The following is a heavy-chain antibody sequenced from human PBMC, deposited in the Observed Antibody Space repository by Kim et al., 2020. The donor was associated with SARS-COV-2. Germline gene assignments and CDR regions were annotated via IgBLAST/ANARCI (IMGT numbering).Heavy chain of an antibody. D-gene: IGHD2-21*01. CDR3: ARAPMRVIYLSDY. V-gene: IGHV1-18*01. J-gene: IGHJ4*02. Sequence: NNAQKLQGRVTMTTDKSPSTAYMELRSLRSDDTAVYYCARAPMRVIYLSDYWGQGTLVTVSS.